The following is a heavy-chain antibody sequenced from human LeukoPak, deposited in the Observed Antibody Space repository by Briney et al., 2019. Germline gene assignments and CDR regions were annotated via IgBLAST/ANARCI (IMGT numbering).Heavy chain of an antibody. J-gene: IGHJ4*02. CDR1: GFTFSSYG. V-gene: IGHV3-33*08. CDR3: ARFQAAAGTRGFDY. D-gene: IGHD6-13*01. CDR2: IRYEGSNK. Sequence: PRGSLRLSCAASGFTFSSYGMHSVRQAPGKGLEWVAFIRYEGSNKYYADSVKGRFTISRDNSKNTLYLQMNSLRAEDTAVYYCARFQAAAGTRGFDYWGQGTLVIVSS.